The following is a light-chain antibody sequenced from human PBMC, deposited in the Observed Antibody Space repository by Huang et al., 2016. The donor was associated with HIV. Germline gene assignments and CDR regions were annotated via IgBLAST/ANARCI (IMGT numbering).Light chain of an antibody. CDR1: QSVGDN. V-gene: IGKV3-15*01. Sequence: EIVMTQSPATLSLSPGERATLSGRASQSVGDNLAWYQQQPGRAPSLLIYGVSTRATGVPARFSGSGSGTEFTLTITSLQSEDFVVYYCQHYRYWPYTFGQGTRLEI. CDR3: QHYRYWPYT. J-gene: IGKJ2*01. CDR2: GVS.